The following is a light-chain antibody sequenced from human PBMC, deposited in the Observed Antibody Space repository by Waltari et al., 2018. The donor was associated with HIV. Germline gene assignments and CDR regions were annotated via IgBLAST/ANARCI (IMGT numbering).Light chain of an antibody. CDR1: SSTLANDY. V-gene: IGLV1-51*01. Sequence: QSVLTQPPSVSAAPGQTVTISCSGSSSTLANDYVSWYQHVPGAAPKLLIYDNNKRPSGIPDRFSGSKSGTSATLDITGLQTGDEADYYCGTWDPRLSVGVFGGGTTLTVL. J-gene: IGLJ2*01. CDR2: DNN. CDR3: GTWDPRLSVGV.